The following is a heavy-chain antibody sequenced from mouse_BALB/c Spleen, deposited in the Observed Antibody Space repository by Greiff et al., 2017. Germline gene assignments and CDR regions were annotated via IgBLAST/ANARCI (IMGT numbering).Heavy chain of an antibody. CDR1: GFTFSSYG. J-gene: IGHJ3*01. CDR2: INSNGGST. Sequence: VQLKESGGGLVQPGGSLKLSCAASGFTFSSYGMSWVRQTPDKRLELVATINSNGGSTYYPDSVKGRFTISRDNAKNTLYLQMSSLKSEDTAMYYCAREGFPYYYGSSYPFAYWGQGTLVTVSA. V-gene: IGHV5-6-3*01. D-gene: IGHD1-1*01. CDR3: AREGFPYYYGSSYPFAY.